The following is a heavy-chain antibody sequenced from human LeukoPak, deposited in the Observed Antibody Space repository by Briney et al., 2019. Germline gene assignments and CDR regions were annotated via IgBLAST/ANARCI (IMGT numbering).Heavy chain of an antibody. CDR2: IYYSGST. Sequence: SETLSLTCTVSGGSISSGGYYWSWIRQHPGKGLEWIGYIYYSGSTYYNPSLKSRVTISVDTSKNRFSLKLSSVTAADTAVYYCARDKAYYYDSSTHAFDIWGQGTMVTVSS. CDR1: GGSISSGGYY. J-gene: IGHJ3*02. V-gene: IGHV4-31*03. D-gene: IGHD3-22*01. CDR3: ARDKAYYYDSSTHAFDI.